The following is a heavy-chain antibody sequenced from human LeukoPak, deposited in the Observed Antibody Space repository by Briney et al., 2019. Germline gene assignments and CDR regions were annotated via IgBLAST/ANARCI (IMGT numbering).Heavy chain of an antibody. CDR2: IYYSGST. Sequence: SETLSLTCTVSGGSISSSSYYWGWIRQPPGKGLVWIGSIYYSGSTYYNPSLKSRVTISVDTSKNQFSLKLSSVTAADTAVYYCARGTRGYYQEDFFDYWGQGTLVTVSS. D-gene: IGHD3-22*01. CDR1: GGSISSSSYY. J-gene: IGHJ4*02. CDR3: ARGTRGYYQEDFFDY. V-gene: IGHV4-39*07.